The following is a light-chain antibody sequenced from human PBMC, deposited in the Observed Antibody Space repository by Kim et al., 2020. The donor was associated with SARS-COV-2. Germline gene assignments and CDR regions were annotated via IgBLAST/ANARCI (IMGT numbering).Light chain of an antibody. CDR2: EVI. V-gene: IGLV2-8*01. J-gene: IGLJ3*02. Sequence: GQSVAISCTGTSSDVGGYNYVSGYQQHPGKAPKLMIYEVIKRPSGVPDRFSGSKSGNTASLTVSGLQAEDEADYYCTSYGGRHDLVFGGGTQLAVL. CDR1: SSDVGGYNY. CDR3: TSYGGRHDLV.